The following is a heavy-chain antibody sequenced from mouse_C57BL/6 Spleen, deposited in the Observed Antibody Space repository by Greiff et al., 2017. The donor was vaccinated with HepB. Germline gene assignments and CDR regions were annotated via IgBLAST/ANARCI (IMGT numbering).Heavy chain of an antibody. D-gene: IGHD1-1*01. CDR3: ARDGDYYGSSSWFAY. V-gene: IGHV1-42*01. Sequence: VQLQQSGPELVKPGASVKISCKASGYSFTCYYMNWVKQSPEKSLEWIGEINPSTGGTTYNQKFKAKATLTVDKSSSTAYMQLKSLTSEDSAVYYCARDGDYYGSSSWFAYWGQGTLVTVSA. J-gene: IGHJ3*01. CDR2: INPSTGGT. CDR1: GYSFTCYY.